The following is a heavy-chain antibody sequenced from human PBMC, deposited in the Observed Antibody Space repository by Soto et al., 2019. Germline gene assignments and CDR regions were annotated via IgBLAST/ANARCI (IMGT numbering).Heavy chain of an antibody. D-gene: IGHD5-18*01. CDR3: ARHSGHTAMGAVRGMDV. J-gene: IGHJ6*01. V-gene: IGHV5-51*01. CDR1: GYSFTSYW. Sequence: PGGSLKISCKCSGYSFTSYWIGWVRQMPGKGLEWMGIIYPGDSDTRYSPSFQGQVTISADKSISTAYLQWSSLKASDTAMYYCARHSGHTAMGAVRGMDVWGQGTTVTVSS. CDR2: IYPGDSDT.